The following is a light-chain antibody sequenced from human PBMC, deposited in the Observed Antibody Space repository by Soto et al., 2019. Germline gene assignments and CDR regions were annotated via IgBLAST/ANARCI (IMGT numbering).Light chain of an antibody. CDR1: SSDVGNYNI. J-gene: IGLJ2*01. CDR3: CSYAGTSALVI. CDR2: DVT. V-gene: IGLV2-23*02. Sequence: QSALTQPASVSGSPGQSITISCTGTSSDVGNYNIVSWYQQYPGKAPQLIIYDVTKRPLGVSDRFSGSKSGFTASLTISGLQPEDEADYYCCSYAGTSALVIFGGGTKLTVL.